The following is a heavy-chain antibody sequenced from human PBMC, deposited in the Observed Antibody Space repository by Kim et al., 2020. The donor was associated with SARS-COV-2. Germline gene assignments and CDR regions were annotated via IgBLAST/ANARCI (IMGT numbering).Heavy chain of an antibody. CDR2: ISSSSSTI. J-gene: IGHJ5*02. V-gene: IGHV3-48*02. D-gene: IGHD3-10*01. Sequence: GGSLRLSCAASGFTFSSYSMNWVRQAPGKGLEWVSYISSSSSTIYYADSVKGRFTISRDNAKNSLYLQMNSLRDEDTSVYYCARETGPIHLWVGDHWFDPWGQGTLVTVSS. CDR3: ARETGPIHLWVGDHWFDP. CDR1: GFTFSSYS.